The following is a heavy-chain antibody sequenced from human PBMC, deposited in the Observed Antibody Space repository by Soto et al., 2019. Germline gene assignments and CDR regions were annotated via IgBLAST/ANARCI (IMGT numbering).Heavy chain of an antibody. CDR3: ARVRGESEQLANYGMDV. CDR1: GYTFSNYG. CDR2: ISAYNGNT. V-gene: IGHV1-18*01. Sequence: QIQLVQSGAEVKKPGASVKVSCKASGYTFSNYGIGWVRQAPGQGLEWMGWISAYNGNTKYAQKLQDGVTMTTDTSTTTVCMELRSLRSDDTAVYYCARVRGESEQLANYGMDVWGQGTTVTVSS. J-gene: IGHJ6*02. D-gene: IGHD6-6*01.